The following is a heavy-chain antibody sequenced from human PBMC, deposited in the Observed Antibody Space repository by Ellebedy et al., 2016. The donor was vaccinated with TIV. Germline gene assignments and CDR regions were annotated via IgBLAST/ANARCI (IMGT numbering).Heavy chain of an antibody. V-gene: IGHV4-39*01. Sequence: MPSETLSLTCTVSGGSISSSNYYWAWIRQTPGQGLEWIGSVYLRGATHSTPSLKSRVTISIDPSKNQFSLKLNSVTGADTAVYYCARQGSPWRSESGSPRIFDYWGQGSLVSVSS. J-gene: IGHJ4*02. D-gene: IGHD1-26*01. CDR1: GGSISSSNYY. CDR2: VYLRGAT. CDR3: ARQGSPWRSESGSPRIFDY.